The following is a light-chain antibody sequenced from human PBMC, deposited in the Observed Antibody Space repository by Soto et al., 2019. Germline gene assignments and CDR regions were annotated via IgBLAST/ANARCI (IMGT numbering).Light chain of an antibody. CDR1: QSVLYSSDNKNY. J-gene: IGKJ3*01. Sequence: DIAMTQSPESLAVSLGERATINCKSSQSVLYSSDNKNYLSWYQQKPGHPPKLLIYWASTRESGVPDRFSGSGSGTDFTLTISSLQAEDVAVYYCQQYYSLPLTFGPGTKVDVK. CDR2: WAS. CDR3: QQYYSLPLT. V-gene: IGKV4-1*01.